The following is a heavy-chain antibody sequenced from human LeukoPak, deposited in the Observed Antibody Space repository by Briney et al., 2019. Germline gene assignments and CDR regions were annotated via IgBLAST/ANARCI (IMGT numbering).Heavy chain of an antibody. D-gene: IGHD6-19*01. Sequence: PGGSLRLSCAASGFTYSDYWMHWVRQVPGKGLVWVSRIDGDGRSTSYADSVKGRFTISRDTAKNTLYLQMNSLRAEDTAVYYCARDGGIAVIGPSHMDVWGKGTTVTVSS. V-gene: IGHV3-74*01. CDR3: ARDGGIAVIGPSHMDV. J-gene: IGHJ6*03. CDR1: GFTYSDYW. CDR2: IDGDGRST.